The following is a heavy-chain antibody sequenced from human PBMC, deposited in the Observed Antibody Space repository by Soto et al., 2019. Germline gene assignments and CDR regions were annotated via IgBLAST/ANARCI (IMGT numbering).Heavy chain of an antibody. J-gene: IGHJ4*02. CDR3: AKETAGSNDY. V-gene: IGHV3-23*01. CDR1: GFTFSSFA. Sequence: GGSLRLSCAASGFTFSSFAMSWVRQAPGKGLEWVSSLSGSGGSTYYADSVKGRFTISRDNSKNTLYLQMNSPRAEDTAVYYCAKETAGSNDYWGQGTLVTVSS. CDR2: LSGSGGST. D-gene: IGHD2-15*01.